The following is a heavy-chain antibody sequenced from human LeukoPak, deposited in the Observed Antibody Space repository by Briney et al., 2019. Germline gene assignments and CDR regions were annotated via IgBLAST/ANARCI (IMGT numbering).Heavy chain of an antibody. D-gene: IGHD3-10*01. J-gene: IGHJ6*02. V-gene: IGHV3-48*01. CDR1: GFTFSTYS. CDR2: ISRDSSAI. Sequence: PPGGSLRLSCAASGFTFSTYSMNWVRQAPGKGLEWLSYISRDSSAIYYADSVKGRFTISRDNAKNSLYLQMYSLRAEDTAVYYCARDLTYYGSMDVWGQGTTVTVSS. CDR3: ARDLTYYGSMDV.